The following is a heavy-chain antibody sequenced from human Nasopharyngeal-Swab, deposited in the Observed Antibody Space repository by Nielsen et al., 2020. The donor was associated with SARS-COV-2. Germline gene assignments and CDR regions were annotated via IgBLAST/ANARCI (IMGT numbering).Heavy chain of an antibody. CDR2: ISWNSGSI. CDR1: GFTFADYA. V-gene: IGHV3-9*01. J-gene: IGHJ6*02. CDR3: AKDSDGMDV. Sequence: GGSLRLSCAASGFTFADYAMHWVRQAPGKGLEWVSGISWNSGSIGYADSVKGRFTISRDNAKNSLYLQMNSLRAEDTALYYCAKDSDGMDVWGQGTTVTVSS.